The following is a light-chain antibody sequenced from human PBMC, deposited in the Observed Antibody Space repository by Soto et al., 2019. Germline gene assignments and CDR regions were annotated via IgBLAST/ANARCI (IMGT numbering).Light chain of an antibody. CDR1: NSDVGRYNY. V-gene: IGLV2-14*01. J-gene: IGLJ1*01. CDR3: SSYTTSSTAYV. CDR2: EVS. Sequence: QSVLTQPGSVSGSPVQSITISCTGINSDVGRYNYVSWYQEEPGKARKLMIYEVSNRASGVSSRFSGCKTGNTASLSISGLHAEDEADYYCSSYTTSSTAYVFGIGTKSPS.